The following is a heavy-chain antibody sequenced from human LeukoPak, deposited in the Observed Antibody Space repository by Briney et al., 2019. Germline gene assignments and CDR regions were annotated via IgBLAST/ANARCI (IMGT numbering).Heavy chain of an antibody. J-gene: IGHJ4*02. V-gene: IGHV4-61*02. CDR3: ARVRRSSVAGLWLDY. Sequence: PSETLSLTCTVSGGSISSDNYYRSWIRQPAGKGLEWIGRIYTSGSTNYNPSLRSRVTISVDTSKNQFSLKLSSVTAADTAVYYCARVRRSSVAGLWLDYWGQGTLVTVSS. D-gene: IGHD6-19*01. CDR1: GGSISSDNYY. CDR2: IYTSGST.